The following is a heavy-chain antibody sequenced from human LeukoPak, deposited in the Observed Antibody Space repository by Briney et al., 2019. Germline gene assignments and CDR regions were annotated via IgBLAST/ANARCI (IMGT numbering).Heavy chain of an antibody. J-gene: IGHJ1*01. D-gene: IGHD3-22*01. Sequence: SQTLSLTCGISGGGVSRNTATWNWIRHSPSRGLEWLGRTYYRSKWSSVYAASVKSRMTVTPDTSKNQVSLQLNSVTPEDTAVYYCASSGYYQEYLQHWGQGTLVTVSS. CDR2: TYYRSKWSS. V-gene: IGHV6-1*01. CDR3: ASSGYYQEYLQH. CDR1: GGGVSRNTAT.